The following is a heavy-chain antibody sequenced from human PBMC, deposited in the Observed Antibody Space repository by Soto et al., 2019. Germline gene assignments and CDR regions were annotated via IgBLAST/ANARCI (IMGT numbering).Heavy chain of an antibody. Sequence: GGSLRLSCAAPGFTFSSYGMHWVRQAPGKGLEWVAVIWYDGSNKYYADSVKGRFTISRDNSKNTLYLQMNSLRAEDTAVYYCARDQGWQWLGAFDYWGQGTLVTVSS. CDR3: ARDQGWQWLGAFDY. CDR2: IWYDGSNK. CDR1: GFTFSSYG. J-gene: IGHJ4*02. D-gene: IGHD6-19*01. V-gene: IGHV3-33*01.